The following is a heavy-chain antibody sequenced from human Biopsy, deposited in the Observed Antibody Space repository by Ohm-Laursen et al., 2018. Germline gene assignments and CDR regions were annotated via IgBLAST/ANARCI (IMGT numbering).Heavy chain of an antibody. J-gene: IGHJ5*02. CDR1: GFPFSDYW. V-gene: IGHV3-7*01. Sequence: SLRLSCTASGFPFSDYWMTWVRQAPGKGPEWVANINEDGSQKYYLDSVQGRFTFSRDNAKNSLFLQMNSLSPEDTAVYYCTSYSSHRSPEDRHDLWGQGTLVTVSS. CDR3: TSYSSHRSPEDRHDL. D-gene: IGHD6-19*01. CDR2: INEDGSQK.